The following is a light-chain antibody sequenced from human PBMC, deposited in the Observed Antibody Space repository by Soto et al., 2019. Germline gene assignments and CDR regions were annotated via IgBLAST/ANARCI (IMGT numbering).Light chain of an antibody. V-gene: IGKV3-20*01. Sequence: EIVLTQSPGTLSLSPGGRATLSCRASQSVSSSYLAWYQQKPGQAPRLLIYGASSRATGIPDRFSGSGSGTDFTLTISRLEPEDFAVYYCQQYGSSPLTFSGGTKVDIK. CDR3: QQYGSSPLT. CDR1: QSVSSSY. J-gene: IGKJ4*01. CDR2: GAS.